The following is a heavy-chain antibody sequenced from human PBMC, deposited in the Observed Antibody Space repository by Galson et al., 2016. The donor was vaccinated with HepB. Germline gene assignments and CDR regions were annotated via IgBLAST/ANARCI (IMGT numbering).Heavy chain of an antibody. Sequence: QSGAEVKKPGESLKISCKGSGYSFASYWIGWVRQMPGKGLEYMGITFPGDSDTTYSPSFQGQVTISVDKSISTAYLQWSSLEASDTAMYYCTRLRFFSAANYFYGIDVWGQGTTVTVSS. CDR2: TFPGDSDT. V-gene: IGHV5-51*01. CDR1: GYSFASYW. CDR3: TRLRFFSAANYFYGIDV. J-gene: IGHJ6*02. D-gene: IGHD3-10*01.